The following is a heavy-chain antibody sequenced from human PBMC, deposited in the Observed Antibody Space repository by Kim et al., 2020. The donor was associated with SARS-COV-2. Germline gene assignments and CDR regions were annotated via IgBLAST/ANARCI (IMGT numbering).Heavy chain of an antibody. CDR1: GFTFSNAW. J-gene: IGHJ6*02. CDR2: IKSKTDGGTT. D-gene: IGHD3-22*01. Sequence: GGSLRLSCAASGFTFSNAWMSWVRQAPGKGLEWVGRIKSKTDGGTTDYAAPVKGRFTISRDDSKNTLYLQMNSLKTEDTAVYYCTHSIYYYYYGMDVWGQGTTVTVSS. V-gene: IGHV3-15*01. CDR3: THSIYYYYYGMDV.